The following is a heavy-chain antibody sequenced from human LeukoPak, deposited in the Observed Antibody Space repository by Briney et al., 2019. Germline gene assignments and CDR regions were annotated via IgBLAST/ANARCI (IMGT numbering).Heavy chain of an antibody. CDR1: GGSISSGGYY. CDR3: ARWGLYSYGLLGIFDY. J-gene: IGHJ4*02. D-gene: IGHD5-18*01. Sequence: PSQTLSLTCTVSGGSISSGGYYWSWIRQPPGKGLEWIGYIYHSGSTYYNPSLKSRVTISVDRSKNQFSLKLSSVTAADTAVYYCARWGLYSYGLLGIFDYWGQGTLVTVSS. V-gene: IGHV4-30-2*01. CDR2: IYHSGST.